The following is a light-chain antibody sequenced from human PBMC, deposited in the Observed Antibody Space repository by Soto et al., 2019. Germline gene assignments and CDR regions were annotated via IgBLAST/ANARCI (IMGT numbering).Light chain of an antibody. Sequence: PGERATLSCRASQSVSSSYLAWYQQKPGQAPRLLIYGASSRATGIPDRFSGSGSGTDFTLTISRLEPEDFAVYYCQQYGSSPQRTFGQGTKVEIK. CDR3: QQYGSSPQRT. V-gene: IGKV3-20*01. CDR2: GAS. CDR1: QSVSSSY. J-gene: IGKJ1*01.